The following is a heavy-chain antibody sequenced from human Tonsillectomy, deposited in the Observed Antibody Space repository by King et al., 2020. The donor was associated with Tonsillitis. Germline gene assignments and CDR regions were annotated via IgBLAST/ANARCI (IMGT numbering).Heavy chain of an antibody. CDR1: GFTFSSYA. Sequence: VQLVESGGGLVQPGGSLRLSCAASGFTFSSYAMSWVRQAPGKGLEWVSAISGSGGSTYYADSVKGRFTISRDNSKNTLYLQMNSLRAEDTAVYYCAKDLDDFWSGYYSGSCDYWGQGTLVTVSS. V-gene: IGHV3-23*04. CDR3: AKDLDDFWSGYYSGSCDY. D-gene: IGHD3-3*01. CDR2: ISGSGGST. J-gene: IGHJ4*02.